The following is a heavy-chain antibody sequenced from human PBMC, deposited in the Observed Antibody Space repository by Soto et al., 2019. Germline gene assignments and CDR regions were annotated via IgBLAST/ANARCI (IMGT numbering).Heavy chain of an antibody. J-gene: IGHJ6*02. Sequence: QVQLVESGGGVVQPGRSLRLSCAASGFIFRNYGMHWVRQAPGKGLEWVAVISYDGTNKYYADSVKGRFTISRDNSKNTLYLQMNSLRAEDTAVYYCANGVSRDSNGNYYYYGMDVWGQGTTVTVSS. CDR1: GFIFRNYG. CDR2: ISYDGTNK. D-gene: IGHD3-22*01. CDR3: ANGVSRDSNGNYYYYGMDV. V-gene: IGHV3-30*18.